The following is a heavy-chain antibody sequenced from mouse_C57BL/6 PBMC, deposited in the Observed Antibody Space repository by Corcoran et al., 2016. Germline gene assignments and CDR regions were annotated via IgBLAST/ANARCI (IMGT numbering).Heavy chain of an antibody. D-gene: IGHD4-1*01. J-gene: IGHJ2*01. CDR1: GYTFTTYG. Sequence: QIQLVQSGPELKKPGETVKISCKASGYTFTTYGMSWVKQAPGKGLKWMGWINTYSGVPTYADDFKGRFAFSLETSASTAYLQINNLKNEDTATYFCARSKGLNWDPYLDYWGQGTTLTVSS. V-gene: IGHV9-3*01. CDR3: ARSKGLNWDPYLDY. CDR2: INTYSGVP.